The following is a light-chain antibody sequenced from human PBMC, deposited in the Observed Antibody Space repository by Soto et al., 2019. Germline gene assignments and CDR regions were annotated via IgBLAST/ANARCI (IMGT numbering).Light chain of an antibody. CDR1: QSVSTN. V-gene: IGKV3-11*01. J-gene: IGKJ4*01. Sequence: EIVLTQSPDTLSLSPGERATLSCRASQSVSTNSLAWYQQKPGQAPRLLIYDASNRATGIPARFSGSGSGTDFTLTISSLEPEDFAVYYCQQRSNWPLTFGGGTKVDIK. CDR2: DAS. CDR3: QQRSNWPLT.